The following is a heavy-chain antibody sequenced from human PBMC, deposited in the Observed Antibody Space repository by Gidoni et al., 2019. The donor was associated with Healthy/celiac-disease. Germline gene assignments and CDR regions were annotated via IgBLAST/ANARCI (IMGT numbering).Heavy chain of an antibody. CDR3: ARDSTLGGHREFDY. CDR1: AGSISSGGYY. CDR2: IYYSGST. J-gene: IGHJ4*02. V-gene: IGHV4-31*03. D-gene: IGHD2-15*01. Sequence: VQLHESGPGLVEPSQTLSPPCPGSAGSISSGGYYWSWIRQHPGKGLEWIGYIYYSGSTYYNPSLKSRVTISADTSKNQFSLKLSSVTAADTAVYYCARDSTLGGHREFDYWGQGTLVTVSS.